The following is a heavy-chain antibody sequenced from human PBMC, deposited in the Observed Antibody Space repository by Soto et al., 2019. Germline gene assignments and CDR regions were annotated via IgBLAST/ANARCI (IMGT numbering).Heavy chain of an antibody. J-gene: IGHJ5*01. CDR1: GFTFSSYA. CDR3: AKDRGYSGYDNWFDS. Sequence: GGSLRLSCAASGFTFSSYAMSWVRQAPGQGLEWVSSISGSGDSTDYADSVKGRFTISRDNSENTMYLQMNSLRAEDTAVYYCAKDRGYSGYDNWFDSWGQGTLVTVSS. CDR2: ISGSGDST. V-gene: IGHV3-23*01. D-gene: IGHD5-12*01.